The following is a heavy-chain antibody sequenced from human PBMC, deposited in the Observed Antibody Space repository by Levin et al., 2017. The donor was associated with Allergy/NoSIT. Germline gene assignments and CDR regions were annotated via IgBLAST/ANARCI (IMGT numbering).Heavy chain of an antibody. CDR3: AKDYDFWSGPDY. V-gene: IGHV3-30*18. D-gene: IGHD3-3*01. Sequence: GESLKISCAASGFTFSSYAMHWVRQTPGKGLEWVAVIPYDESNKYYADSVKGRFTISRDNSKNTLYLQMNSLRAEDTAMYYCAKDYDFWSGPDYWGQGTLVTVSS. J-gene: IGHJ4*02. CDR1: GFTFSSYA. CDR2: IPYDESNK.